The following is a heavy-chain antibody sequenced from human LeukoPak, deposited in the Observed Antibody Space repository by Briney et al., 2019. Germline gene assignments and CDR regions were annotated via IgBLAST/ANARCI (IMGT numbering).Heavy chain of an antibody. CDR3: AREPPEVLWFGGFDY. Sequence: PGGSLRLSCAASGFTFSSYWMHWVRQAPGKGLVWVSRINSDGSSTSYADSVKGRFTISRDNAKNTLYLQMNSLRAEDTAAYYCAREPPEVLWFGGFDYWGQGTLVTVSS. D-gene: IGHD3-10*01. J-gene: IGHJ4*02. V-gene: IGHV3-74*01. CDR2: INSDGSST. CDR1: GFTFSSYW.